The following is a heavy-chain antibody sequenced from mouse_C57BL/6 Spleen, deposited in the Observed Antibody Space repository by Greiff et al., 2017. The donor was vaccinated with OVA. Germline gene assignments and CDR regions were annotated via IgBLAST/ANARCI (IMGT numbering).Heavy chain of an antibody. V-gene: IGHV10-1*01. CDR1: GFSFNTYA. CDR3: VGSNYPGAY. Sequence: EVKLLESGGGLVQPKGSLKLSCAASGFSFNTYAMNWVRQAPGKGLEWVARISSKSNNYATYYADSVKDRFTISRDDSESMLYLQMNNLKTEDTAMYYCVGSNYPGAYWGQGTLVTVSA. CDR2: ISSKSNNYAT. J-gene: IGHJ3*01. D-gene: IGHD2-5*01.